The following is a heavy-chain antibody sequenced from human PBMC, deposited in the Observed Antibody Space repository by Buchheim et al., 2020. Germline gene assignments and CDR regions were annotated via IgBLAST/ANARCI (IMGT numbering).Heavy chain of an antibody. Sequence: QVQLQESGPGLVKPSETLSLTCNVSGASISSYYWNWIRQPPGKGLEWLGYIYYSGGTNYNPSLKSRVTISVDRSTNQFSLNLSSVTAADTAVYYCARGSSGWYHPFDYWGQGTL. CDR2: IYYSGGT. CDR3: ARGSSGWYHPFDY. D-gene: IGHD6-19*01. J-gene: IGHJ4*02. V-gene: IGHV4-59*01. CDR1: GASISSYY.